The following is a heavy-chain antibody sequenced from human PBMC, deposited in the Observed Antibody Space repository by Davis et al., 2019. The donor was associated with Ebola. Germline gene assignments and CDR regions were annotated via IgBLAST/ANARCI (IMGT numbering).Heavy chain of an antibody. Sequence: SETLSLTCTVSGGSISSSSYYWGWIRQPPGKGLEWIGSIYYSGSTYYNPSLKSRVTISVDTSKNQFSLKLSSVTAADTAVYYCARESGPSYCGGDCYLALGAFDIWGQGTMVTVSS. V-gene: IGHV4-39*07. J-gene: IGHJ3*02. CDR3: ARESGPSYCGGDCYLALGAFDI. D-gene: IGHD2-21*01. CDR2: IYYSGST. CDR1: GGSISSSSYY.